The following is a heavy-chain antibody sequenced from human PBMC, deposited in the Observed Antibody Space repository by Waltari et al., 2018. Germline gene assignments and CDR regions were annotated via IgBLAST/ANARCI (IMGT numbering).Heavy chain of an antibody. D-gene: IGHD3-10*01. V-gene: IGHV5-51*01. Sequence: EVQLVQSGAEVKKPGESLKISCKGSGYSFTSYWIGWVRQMPGKGLEWMGIIYPGDSDTRYSPSFQGQVTISADKSISTAYLQWSSLKASDTAMYYCARHPLSDYGTPNYYYMDVWGKGTTVTVSS. CDR3: ARHPLSDYGTPNYYYMDV. CDR1: GYSFTSYW. J-gene: IGHJ6*03. CDR2: IYPGDSDT.